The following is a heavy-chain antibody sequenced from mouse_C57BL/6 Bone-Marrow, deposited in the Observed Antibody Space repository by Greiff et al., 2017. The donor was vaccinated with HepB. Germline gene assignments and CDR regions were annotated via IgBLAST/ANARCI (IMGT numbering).Heavy chain of an antibody. V-gene: IGHV14-3*01. Sequence: VQLQQSVAELVRPGASVKLSCTASGFNIKNTYMHWVKQRPEQGLEWIGRIDPANGNTKYAPKFQGKATITADTSSNTASLQLSSLTSEDTAIYYCSRLYGSSYGYFDVWGTGTTVTVSS. D-gene: IGHD1-1*01. CDR3: SRLYGSSYGYFDV. CDR2: IDPANGNT. CDR1: GFNIKNTY. J-gene: IGHJ1*03.